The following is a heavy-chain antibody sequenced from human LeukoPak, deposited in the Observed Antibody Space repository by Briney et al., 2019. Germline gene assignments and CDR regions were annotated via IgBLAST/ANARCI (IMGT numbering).Heavy chain of an antibody. CDR2: ISSNGGST. V-gene: IGHV3-64*01. CDR1: GFAFSSYA. CDR3: ARGSTMVRGVIGFDY. Sequence: PGGSLRLPCAASGFAFSSYAMHWVRQAPGKGLEYVSAISSNGGSTYYANSVKGRFTISRDNSKNTLYLQMGSLRAEDMAVYYCARGSTMVRGVIGFDYWGQGTLVTVSS. J-gene: IGHJ4*02. D-gene: IGHD3-10*01.